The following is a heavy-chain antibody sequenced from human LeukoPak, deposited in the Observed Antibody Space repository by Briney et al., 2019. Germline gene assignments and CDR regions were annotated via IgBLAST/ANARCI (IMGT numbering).Heavy chain of an antibody. D-gene: IGHD6-19*01. V-gene: IGHV3-11*04. J-gene: IGHJ4*02. Sequence: KPGGSLRLSCAASGFTFSDYYRSWIRQAPGKGLEWVSYISSSGSTIYYADSVKGRFTTARDNAKNSLYLQMNSLRAEDTAVYYCARVWVKWLVRGCYFDYWGQGSLVTVSS. CDR2: ISSSGSTI. CDR1: GFTFSDYY. CDR3: ARVWVKWLVRGCYFDY.